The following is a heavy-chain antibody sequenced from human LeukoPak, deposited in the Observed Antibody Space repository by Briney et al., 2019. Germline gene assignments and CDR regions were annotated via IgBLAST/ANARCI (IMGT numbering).Heavy chain of an antibody. J-gene: IGHJ4*02. V-gene: IGHV4-34*01. CDR1: GGSFSGYY. CDR2: INHSGST. D-gene: IGHD6-13*01. Sequence: SETLSLTCAAYGGSFSGYYWSWIRQPPGKGLEWIGEINHSGSTNYNPSLKSRVTISVDTSKNQFSLKLSSVTAADTAVYYCAREGLSAAAFDYWGQGTLVTVSS. CDR3: AREGLSAAAFDY.